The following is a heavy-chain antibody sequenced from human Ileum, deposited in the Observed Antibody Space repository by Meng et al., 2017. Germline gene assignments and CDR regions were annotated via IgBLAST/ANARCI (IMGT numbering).Heavy chain of an antibody. CDR1: GGSISSSNW. J-gene: IGHJ4*02. CDR3: ASLRYNWNYSADY. CDR2: IYHSGST. Sequence: QGRLQESGPGLVKPSGTLSLTCAVSGGSISSSNWWSWVRQSPGKGLEWIGEIYHSGSTNYNPSLKSRVTISVDKSKNQFSLKLSSVTAADTAVYYCASLRYNWNYSADYWGQGTLVTVSS. V-gene: IGHV4-4*02. D-gene: IGHD1-7*01.